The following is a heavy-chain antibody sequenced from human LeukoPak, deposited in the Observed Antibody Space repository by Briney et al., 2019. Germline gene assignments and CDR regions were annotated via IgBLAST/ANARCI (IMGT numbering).Heavy chain of an antibody. CDR3: AREGYYYGSGTYYGGDY. V-gene: IGHV4-38-2*02. D-gene: IGHD3-10*01. CDR2: LYHSGAT. J-gene: IGHJ4*02. CDR1: GYSISTGYY. Sequence: SETLSLTCTVSGYSISTGYYWGWIRQPPGKGLEWIGSLYHSGATYYNPSLKSRVTISVDTSKNQFSLKLSSVTAADTAVYYCAREGYYYGSGTYYGGDYWGQGTLVTVSS.